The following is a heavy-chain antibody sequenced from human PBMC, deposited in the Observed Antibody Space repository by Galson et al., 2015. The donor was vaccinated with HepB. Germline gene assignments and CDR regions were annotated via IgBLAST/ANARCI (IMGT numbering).Heavy chain of an antibody. D-gene: IGHD3-22*01. J-gene: IGHJ3*02. Sequence: SLRLSCAASGFTFSDYYMSWIRQAPGKGLEWVSFIRSSGITISYADSVKGRFTMSRDNAKNSLYLQMNSLRAEDTAVYYCARNYYDTGGFGAYDIWGQGTMLTVSS. CDR3: ARNYYDTGGFGAYDI. V-gene: IGHV3-11*01. CDR2: IRSSGITI. CDR1: GFTFSDYY.